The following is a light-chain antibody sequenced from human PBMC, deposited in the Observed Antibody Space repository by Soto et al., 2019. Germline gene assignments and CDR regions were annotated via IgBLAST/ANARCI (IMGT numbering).Light chain of an antibody. V-gene: IGKV1-39*01. CDR3: QHSYSTLTWT. CDR1: QSISSY. Sequence: DIQMTQSPSSLSASVGDRVTITCRASQSISSYLNWYQQKPGKAPKILIYAASSLQSGVPSRFSGSGSGTDFTLTISSLQPEDFATYYCQHSYSTLTWTFRQGTKVEIK. CDR2: AAS. J-gene: IGKJ1*01.